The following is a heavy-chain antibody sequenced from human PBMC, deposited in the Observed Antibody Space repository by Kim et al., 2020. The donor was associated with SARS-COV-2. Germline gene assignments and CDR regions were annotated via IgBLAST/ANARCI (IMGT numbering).Heavy chain of an antibody. CDR1: GFTFGDYA. V-gene: IGHV3-49*03. CDR2: IRSKAYGGTT. CDR3: TRDPLGNSYGQTHY. D-gene: IGHD5-18*01. J-gene: IGHJ4*02. Sequence: GGSLRLSCTASGFTFGDYAMSWFRQAPGKGLEWVGFIRSKAYGGTTEYAASVKGRFTISRDDSKSIAYLQMNSLKTEDTAVYYCTRDPLGNSYGQTHYWGQGTLVTVSS.